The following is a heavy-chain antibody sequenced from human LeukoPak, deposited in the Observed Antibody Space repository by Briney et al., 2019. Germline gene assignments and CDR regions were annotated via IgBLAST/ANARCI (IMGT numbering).Heavy chain of an antibody. D-gene: IGHD3-22*01. Sequence: PGGSLRLSCAASGFTFSSFGMHWARQAPGKGLEWVAVITYDGSKKYYADSVKGRFTISRDNSKNTLYLQMNSLRAEDTAVYYCAKDLAMIVVVILDYWGQGTLVTVSS. CDR2: ITYDGSKK. CDR3: AKDLAMIVVVILDY. V-gene: IGHV3-30-3*01. J-gene: IGHJ4*02. CDR1: GFTFSSFG.